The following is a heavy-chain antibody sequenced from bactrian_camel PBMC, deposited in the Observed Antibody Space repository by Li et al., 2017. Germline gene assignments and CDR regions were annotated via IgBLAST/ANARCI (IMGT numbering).Heavy chain of an antibody. CDR1: GYTYNTYC. V-gene: IGHV3S53*01. Sequence: HAQLVESGGGSVQPGGSLRLSCTVSGYTYNTYCMAWFRQAPGKEREGVASIDSDNSASYVDSVKDRFTIQDNTEHAVDLQMNSLKPEDTAMYYCAVYPRGLEIRTVVARRVGYWGQGTQVTVS. J-gene: IGHJ6*01. D-gene: IGHD6*01. CDR3: AVYPRGLEIRTVVARRVGY. CDR2: IDSDNSA.